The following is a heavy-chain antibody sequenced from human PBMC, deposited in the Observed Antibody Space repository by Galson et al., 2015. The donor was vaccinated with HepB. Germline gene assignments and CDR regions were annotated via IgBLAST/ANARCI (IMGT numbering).Heavy chain of an antibody. Sequence: SLRLSCAASGFTLGHFWMYWVRQAPGKGPVWVSLTYSDGYSATYADSVKGRFTVSRDNAKSTVYLQLNNLTADDTAVYYCVRGGVMQALDVWGQGTLVSVSS. D-gene: IGHD3-16*01. V-gene: IGHV3-74*01. CDR1: GFTLGHFW. J-gene: IGHJ6*02. CDR3: VRGGVMQALDV. CDR2: TYSDGYSA.